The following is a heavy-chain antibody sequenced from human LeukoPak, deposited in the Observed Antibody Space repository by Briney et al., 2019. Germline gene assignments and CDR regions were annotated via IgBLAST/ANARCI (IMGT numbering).Heavy chain of an antibody. V-gene: IGHV4-59*01. CDR2: MYYSGNT. Sequence: SETLSLTCTVSGGSINSYYWSWIRQPPGKGLEWIGYMYYSGNTNYNPSLKSRVTISVDTSKNQFSLQLSSVTAADTAVYYCARGLTFYDILPAYYTFPCFNYWGQGTLVTVSS. CDR1: GGSINSYY. CDR3: ARGLTFYDILPAYYTFPCFNY. J-gene: IGHJ4*02. D-gene: IGHD3-9*01.